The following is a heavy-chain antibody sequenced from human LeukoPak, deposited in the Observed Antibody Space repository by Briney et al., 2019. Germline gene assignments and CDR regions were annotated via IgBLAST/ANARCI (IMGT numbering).Heavy chain of an antibody. V-gene: IGHV4-59*01. CDR2: IYYSGST. D-gene: IGHD3-3*01. J-gene: IGHJ5*02. Sequence: SETLSLTCTVSGVSISSYCWSWIRQPPGKGLEWIGYIYYSGSTNHNPSLKSRVTISVDTSKNQFSLKLSSVTAADTAVYYCAREDLVWSGYYTEGGWFDPWGQGTLVTVSS. CDR1: GVSISSYC. CDR3: AREDLVWSGYYTEGGWFDP.